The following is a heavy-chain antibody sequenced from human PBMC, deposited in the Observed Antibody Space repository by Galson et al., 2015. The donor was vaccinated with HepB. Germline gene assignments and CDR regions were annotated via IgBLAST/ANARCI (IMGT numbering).Heavy chain of an antibody. V-gene: IGHV5-10-1*01. CDR3: ARRVCSSTSCYDRWYFDL. CDR2: IDPSDSYT. Sequence: QSGAEVKKPGESLRISCKGSGYSFTNFWINWVRQMPGKGLEWMGRIDPSDSYTNYSPSFQGHATISADKSISTVYLQWSSLKASDTAMYYCARRVCSSTSCYDRWYFDLWGRGTLVTVSS. J-gene: IGHJ2*01. CDR1: GYSFTNFW. D-gene: IGHD2-2*01.